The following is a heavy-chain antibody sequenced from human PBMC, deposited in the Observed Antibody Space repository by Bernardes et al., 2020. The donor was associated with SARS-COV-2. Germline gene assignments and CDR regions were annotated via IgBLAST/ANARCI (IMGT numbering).Heavy chain of an antibody. J-gene: IGHJ5*02. CDR3: ARGQGKNWIDP. CDR1: GFTLSDYY. CDR2: ISSASSYT. V-gene: IGHV3-11*06. Sequence: GGSLRLSCAVSGFTLSDYYVGWICQAPGKGLEWVSYISSASSYTNYADSVKGRFTISRDNAKNSLYLQMNSLRVEDTAVYYCARGQGKNWIDPWGQGTLVTVSS.